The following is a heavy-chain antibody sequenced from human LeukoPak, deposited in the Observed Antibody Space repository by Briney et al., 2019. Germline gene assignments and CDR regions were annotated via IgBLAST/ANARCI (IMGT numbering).Heavy chain of an antibody. V-gene: IGHV3-23*01. CDR1: AFTFTNYA. J-gene: IGHJ4*02. CDR3: TKETGSHDN. CDR2: ITSAGGST. Sequence: GGSLRLSCVASAFTFTNYAMTWVRQAPGKGLEWVSSITSAGGSTYYADSLKGRFTISRDNSKNTLYLQVNSLRAEDTAIYYCTKETGSHDNWGQGTLVTVSS. D-gene: IGHD1-26*01.